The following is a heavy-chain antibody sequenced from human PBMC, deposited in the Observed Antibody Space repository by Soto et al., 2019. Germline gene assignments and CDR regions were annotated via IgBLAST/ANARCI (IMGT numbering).Heavy chain of an antibody. CDR3: AGEKITGLFGY. CDR1: GGSFSGYY. Sequence: PSETLSLTCAVYGGSFSGYYWTWIRQPPGTGLEWIGEINHSGSTNYNPSLKSRVTISVDTSKNQFSLKLTSVTAAHTAVYYCAGEKITGLFGYWGQGALVTVSS. CDR2: INHSGST. V-gene: IGHV4-34*01. J-gene: IGHJ4*02. D-gene: IGHD2-8*02.